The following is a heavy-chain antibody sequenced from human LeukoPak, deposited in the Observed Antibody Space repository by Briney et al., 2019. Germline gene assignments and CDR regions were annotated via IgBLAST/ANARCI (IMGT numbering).Heavy chain of an antibody. CDR1: GGTFSSYA. CDR2: IIPIFGTA. V-gene: IGHV1-69*01. Sequence: GASVKVSCKASGGTFSSYAISWVRQAPGQGLEWMGGIIPIFGTANYAQKFLGRVTITADESTSTAYMELSSLRSEDTAVYYCARLRGYSYGYNYYGMDVWGKGTTVTVSS. J-gene: IGHJ6*04. CDR3: ARLRGYSYGYNYYGMDV. D-gene: IGHD5-18*01.